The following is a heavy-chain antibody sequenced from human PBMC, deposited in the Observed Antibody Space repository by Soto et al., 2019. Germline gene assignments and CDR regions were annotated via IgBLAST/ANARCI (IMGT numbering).Heavy chain of an antibody. Sequence: GESLNISCKGSGYSFTSYWIGWVRQMPGKGLEWMGIIYPGDSDTRYSPSFQGQVTISADKSISTAYLQWSSLKASDTAMYYCARRYCSSTSCYMNWFDPSGQGTLVTVSS. D-gene: IGHD2-2*02. V-gene: IGHV5-51*01. CDR1: GYSFTSYW. CDR2: IYPGDSDT. CDR3: ARRYCSSTSCYMNWFDP. J-gene: IGHJ5*02.